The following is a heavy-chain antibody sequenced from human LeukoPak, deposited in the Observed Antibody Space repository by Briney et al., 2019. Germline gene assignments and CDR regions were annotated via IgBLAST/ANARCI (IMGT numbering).Heavy chain of an antibody. CDR2: IYHSGST. CDR3: ARGVYSNDVDY. D-gene: IGHD4-11*01. Sequence: SETLSLTCAVSGGSISSSNWWSWVRQPPGKGLEWIGEIYHSGSTNYNPSLKSRVTISVDTSKNQFSLKLSSVTAADTAVYYCARGVYSNDVDYWGQGTLVTVSS. J-gene: IGHJ4*02. V-gene: IGHV4-4*02. CDR1: GGSISSSNW.